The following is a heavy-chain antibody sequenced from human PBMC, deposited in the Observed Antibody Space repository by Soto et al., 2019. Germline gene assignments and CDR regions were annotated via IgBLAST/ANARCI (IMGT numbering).Heavy chain of an antibody. V-gene: IGHV3-21*01. CDR3: ARDDVLWFGELSEPNAFDI. CDR1: GFTFSSYS. CDR2: ISSSSSYI. D-gene: IGHD3-10*01. J-gene: IGHJ3*02. Sequence: GGSLRLSCAASGFTFSSYSMNWVRQAPGKGLEWVSSISSSSSYIYYADSVKGRFTISRDNAKNSLYLQMNSLRAEDTTVYYCARDDVLWFGELSEPNAFDIWGQGTMVTVSS.